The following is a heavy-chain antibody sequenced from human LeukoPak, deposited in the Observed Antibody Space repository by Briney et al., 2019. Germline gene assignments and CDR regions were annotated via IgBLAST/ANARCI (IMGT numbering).Heavy chain of an antibody. D-gene: IGHD5/OR15-5a*01. V-gene: IGHV4-31*03. CDR2: IYYSGST. J-gene: IGHJ5*02. CDR3: ARGSTHKVYNWFDP. CDR1: GGSISSGGYY. Sequence: SQTLSLTCTVSGGSISSGGYYWSWIRQHPGKGLEWIGYIYYSGSTYYNPSLKSRVTISVDTSKNQFSLKLSSVTAADTAVYYCARGSTHKVYNWFDPWGQGTLVTVSS.